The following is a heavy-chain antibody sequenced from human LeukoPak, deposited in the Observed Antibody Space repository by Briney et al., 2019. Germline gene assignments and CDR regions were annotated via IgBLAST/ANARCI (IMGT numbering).Heavy chain of an antibody. V-gene: IGHV4-59*01. Sequence: PSETLSLTCTVSGGSISSYYWSWIRQPPGKGLEWIGYIYYSGSTNYNPSLKSRVTISVDTSKNQFSLKLSSVTAADTAVYYCAGQHTSGYYTPPAFDIWGQGTMVTVSS. CDR1: GGSISSYY. CDR2: IYYSGST. CDR3: AGQHTSGYYTPPAFDI. D-gene: IGHD3-22*01. J-gene: IGHJ3*02.